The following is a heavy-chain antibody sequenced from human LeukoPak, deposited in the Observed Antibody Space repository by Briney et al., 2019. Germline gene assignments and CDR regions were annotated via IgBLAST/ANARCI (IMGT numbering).Heavy chain of an antibody. CDR2: IYYSGST. D-gene: IGHD2-21*02. V-gene: IGHV4-30-4*01. CDR3: ARDRGGDTLHFDY. J-gene: IGHJ4*02. Sequence: SQTLPLTCTVSGGSISSGDYYWSWIRQPPGKGLEWIGYIYYSGSTYYNPSLKSRVTISVDTSKNQFSLKLSSVTAADTAVYYCARDRGGDTLHFDYWGQGTLVTVSS. CDR1: GGSISSGDYY.